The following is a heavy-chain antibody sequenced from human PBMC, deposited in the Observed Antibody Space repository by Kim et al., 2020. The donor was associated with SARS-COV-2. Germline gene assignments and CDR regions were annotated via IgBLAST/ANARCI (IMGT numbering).Heavy chain of an antibody. CDR2: IWYDGSNK. D-gene: IGHD3-22*01. V-gene: IGHV3-33*01. J-gene: IGHJ4*02. Sequence: GGSLRHSCAASGFTFSNYGMHWVRQAPGKGLEWVAVIWYDGSNKYYADSVKGRFTISRDNSKNTLYLQMNSLRAEDTAVYYCARGSDYYDSSGYYSHTLYYFDSWGQGTLVTVSS. CDR1: GFTFSNYG. CDR3: ARGSDYYDSSGYYSHTLYYFDS.